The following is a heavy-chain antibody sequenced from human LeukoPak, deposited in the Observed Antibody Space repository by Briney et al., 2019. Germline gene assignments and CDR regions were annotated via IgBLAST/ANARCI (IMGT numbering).Heavy chain of an antibody. CDR1: GGSISSGSYY. CDR2: IYTSGST. CDR3: ARAGGYYDSSGYYGTFDY. Sequence: KASETLSLTCTVSGGSISSGSYYWSWIRQLAGKGLEWIGRIYTSGSTNYNPSLKSRVTISVDTSKNQFSLKLSSVTAADTAVYYCARAGGYYDSSGYYGTFDYWGQGTLVTVSS. V-gene: IGHV4-61*02. J-gene: IGHJ4*02. D-gene: IGHD3-22*01.